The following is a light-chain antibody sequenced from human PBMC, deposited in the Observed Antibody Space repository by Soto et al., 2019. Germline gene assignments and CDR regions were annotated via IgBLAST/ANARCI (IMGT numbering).Light chain of an antibody. V-gene: IGKV3-20*01. J-gene: IGKJ5*01. CDR2: VAS. CDR3: QHYGSSLSIT. Sequence: ESGLTQSPGSLSLSPGERTTLSCRASQSVSSNYLACYQHKPGQAPRLLIYVASSRATGIPDRFSGSGSGTDFTLTISRLEPEDFAVYYCQHYGSSLSITFGQGTRLEIK. CDR1: QSVSSNY.